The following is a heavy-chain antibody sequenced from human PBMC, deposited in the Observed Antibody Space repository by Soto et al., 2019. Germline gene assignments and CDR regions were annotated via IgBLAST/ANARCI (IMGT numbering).Heavy chain of an antibody. CDR3: ARESAVAEARYPARGDAFDI. V-gene: IGHV1-69*04. CDR2: IIPILGIA. CDR1: GGTFSSYT. D-gene: IGHD6-19*01. Sequence: GASVKVSCKASGGTFSSYTISWVRQAPGQGLEWMGRIIPILGIANYAQKFQGRVTITADKSTSTAYMELSSLRSEDTAVYYCARESAVAEARYPARGDAFDIWGQGTMVTVSS. J-gene: IGHJ3*02.